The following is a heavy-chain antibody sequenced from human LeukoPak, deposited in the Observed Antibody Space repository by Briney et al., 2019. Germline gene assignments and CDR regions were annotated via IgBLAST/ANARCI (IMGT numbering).Heavy chain of an antibody. Sequence: GGSLRLSCAASGFTFDDYTMHWVRQAPGKGLEWVSLISWNSGSIGYADSVKGRFTISRDNAKNSLYLQMNSLRAEDTAVYYCARDFVRLGFAHYFEYWGQGTLV. J-gene: IGHJ4*02. CDR1: GFTFDDYT. V-gene: IGHV3-9*01. CDR3: ARDFVRLGFAHYFEY. CDR2: ISWNSGSI. D-gene: IGHD3-16*01.